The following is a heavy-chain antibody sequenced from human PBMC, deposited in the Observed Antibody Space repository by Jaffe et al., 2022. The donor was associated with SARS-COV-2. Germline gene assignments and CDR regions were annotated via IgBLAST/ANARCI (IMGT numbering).Heavy chain of an antibody. D-gene: IGHD3-22*01. CDR3: ASLCAYDSSGSYRGNFDY. CDR1: GFTVSNNY. CDR2: IYSAGTT. V-gene: IGHV3-66*02. Sequence: DVYLVESGGGLVQPGGSLRLSCAASGFTVSNNYMTWVRQAPGKGLEWVSVIYSAGTTYYADSVKGRFTISRDNSQNTLYLQMNSLRTEDTALYYCASLCAYDSSGSYRGNFDYWGQGTLVTVSS. J-gene: IGHJ4*02.